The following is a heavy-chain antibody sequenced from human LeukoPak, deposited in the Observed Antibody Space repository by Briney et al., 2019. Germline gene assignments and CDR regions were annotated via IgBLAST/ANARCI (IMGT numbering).Heavy chain of an antibody. CDR2: VSSSGSPI. Sequence: GGSLRLSCGASGFIFSDYYMSWIRQAPGKGLEWVSYVSSSGSPIYYADPVKGRFTISRDNAKNSLYLQMNSLRAEDTAVYYCARDLTSSNGADYWGQGTLVTVSS. CDR3: ARDLTSSNGADY. CDR1: GFIFSDYY. D-gene: IGHD6-13*01. J-gene: IGHJ4*02. V-gene: IGHV3-11*04.